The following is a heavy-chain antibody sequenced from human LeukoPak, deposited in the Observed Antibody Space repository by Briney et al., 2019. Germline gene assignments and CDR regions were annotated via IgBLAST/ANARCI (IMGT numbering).Heavy chain of an antibody. CDR1: GYTFTGYY. CDR3: ARDLRVAGTGGVDY. Sequence: ASVKVSCKASGYTFTGYYMHWVRQAPGQGLEWMGWINPNSGGTNYAQKFQGRVTMTRDMSTSTVYMELSSLRSEDTAVYYCARDLRVAGTGGVDYWGQGTLVTVSS. J-gene: IGHJ4*02. CDR2: INPNSGGT. D-gene: IGHD6-19*01. V-gene: IGHV1-2*02.